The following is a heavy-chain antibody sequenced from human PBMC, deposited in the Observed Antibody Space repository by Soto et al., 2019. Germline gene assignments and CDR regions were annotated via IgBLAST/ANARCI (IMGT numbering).Heavy chain of an antibody. CDR1: GGSINSGGYS. Sequence: SSETLSLTCTVSGGSINSGGYSWTWIRQPPGKGLEWIGFIYHTGTTYYNPSLKSRVTISVDRSKNQFSLKLTSVTVADTALYYCARQGFGATHGLVDVWGQGTTVTVSS. V-gene: IGHV4-30-2*01. CDR3: ARQGFGATHGLVDV. D-gene: IGHD3-10*01. J-gene: IGHJ6*02. CDR2: IYHTGTT.